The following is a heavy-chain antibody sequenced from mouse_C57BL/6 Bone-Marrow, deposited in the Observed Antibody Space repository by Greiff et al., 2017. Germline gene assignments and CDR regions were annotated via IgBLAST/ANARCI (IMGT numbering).Heavy chain of an antibody. CDR1: GYTFTDYE. J-gene: IGHJ4*01. CDR2: IDPETGGT. V-gene: IGHV1-15*01. D-gene: IGHD1-1*01. Sequence: VQLQQSGAELVRPGASVTLSCKASGYTFTDYEMHWVKQTPVHGLEWIGAIDPETGGTAYNQKFKGKAILTADKSSSTAYMELRSLTSEDSAVYYCTRYPFYYYGSSPYAMDYWGQGTSVTVSS. CDR3: TRYPFYYYGSSPYAMDY.